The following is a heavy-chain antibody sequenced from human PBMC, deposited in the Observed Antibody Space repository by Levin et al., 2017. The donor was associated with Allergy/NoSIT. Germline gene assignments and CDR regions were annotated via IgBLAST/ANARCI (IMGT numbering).Heavy chain of an antibody. CDR2: IYSGGST. CDR1: GFTVSNNY. J-gene: IGHJ4*02. CDR3: ARASSWNEPFDY. D-gene: IGHD6-13*01. V-gene: IGHV3-53*01. Sequence: GGSLRLSFAASGFTVSNNYMSWVRQAPGKGLEWVSVIYSGGSTYYADSVKGRFTISRDNSKNTLYLQMNSLIAEDTAVYYCARASSWNEPFDYWGQGTLVTVSS.